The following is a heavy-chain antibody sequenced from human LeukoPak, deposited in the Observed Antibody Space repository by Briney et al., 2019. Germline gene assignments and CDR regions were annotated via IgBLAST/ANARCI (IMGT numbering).Heavy chain of an antibody. CDR1: GYTFTSYG. V-gene: IGHV1-18*01. CDR2: ISAYNGNT. CDR3: AREGSSYSSSWYADAFDI. Sequence: ASVKVSCKASGYTFTSYGISWVRQAPGQGLEWMGWISAYNGNTNYAQKLQGRVTMTTDTSTSTAYMELRSLRSDDTAVYYCAREGSSYSSSWYADAFDIWGQGTMVTVSS. D-gene: IGHD6-13*01. J-gene: IGHJ3*02.